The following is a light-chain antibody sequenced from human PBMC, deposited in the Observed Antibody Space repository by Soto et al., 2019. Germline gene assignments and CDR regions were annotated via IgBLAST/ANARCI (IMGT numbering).Light chain of an antibody. CDR2: DAS. J-gene: IGKJ1*01. Sequence: EIVMTQSPATLSVSPGERVTISCRASQSISSYLAWYQQKPGQAPKLLIYDASSLESGVPSRFSGSGSGTEFTLTISSLQPDDFAAYYCQQYNRYSLTFGQGTKVDIK. V-gene: IGKV1-5*01. CDR1: QSISSY. CDR3: QQYNRYSLT.